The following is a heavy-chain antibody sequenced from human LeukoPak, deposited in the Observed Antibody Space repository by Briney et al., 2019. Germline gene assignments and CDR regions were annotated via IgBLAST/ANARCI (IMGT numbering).Heavy chain of an antibody. J-gene: IGHJ3*02. D-gene: IGHD6-25*01. CDR3: ARDQAATNAFDI. V-gene: IGHV4-59*01. Sequence: PSETLSLTCTVSGGSISNYFWIWIRQPPGKGLEWIGYIYYSGSTNYNPSLKSRVTISVDTSKNQLSLKLGSVTAADTAVYYCARDQAATNAFDIWGQGTMVIVSS. CDR2: IYYSGST. CDR1: GGSISNYF.